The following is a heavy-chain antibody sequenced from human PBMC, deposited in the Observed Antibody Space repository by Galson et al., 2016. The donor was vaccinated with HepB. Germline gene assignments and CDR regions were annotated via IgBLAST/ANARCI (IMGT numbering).Heavy chain of an antibody. J-gene: IGHJ4*02. Sequence: SLRLSCAASPINLNTYAMSWVRQAPGKGLEWVSGISGSGGSTFYADSVKGRFTISRDNSKNTVFLQMNSLRAEDTAVYYCASEAPILAPTLDYWGQGTLVIVSS. CDR1: PINLNTYA. CDR2: ISGSGGST. CDR3: ASEAPILAPTLDY. V-gene: IGHV3-23*01. D-gene: IGHD5-12*01.